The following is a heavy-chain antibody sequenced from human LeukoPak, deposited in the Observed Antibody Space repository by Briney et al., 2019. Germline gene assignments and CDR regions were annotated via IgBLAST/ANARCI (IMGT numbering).Heavy chain of an antibody. CDR3: ARDGHRRYHYDSSGREDAFDI. D-gene: IGHD3-22*01. CDR2: ISADNGKT. Sequence: ASVKVSCKTSGYTFTSYGISWVRQAPGQGLEWMGWISADNGKTNYAQKVQGRVTMTRDTSTSTAYMELRSLRSDDTAVYYCARDGHRRYHYDSSGREDAFDIWGQGTMVTVSS. V-gene: IGHV1-18*01. J-gene: IGHJ3*02. CDR1: GYTFTSYG.